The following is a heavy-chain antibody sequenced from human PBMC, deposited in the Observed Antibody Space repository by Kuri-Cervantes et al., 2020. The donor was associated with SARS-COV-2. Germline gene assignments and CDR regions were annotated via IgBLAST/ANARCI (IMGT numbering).Heavy chain of an antibody. CDR3: AREDFVTIFGVS. J-gene: IGHJ5*02. CDR2: INPSGGST. Sequence: ASVKVSCKASGYTFTSYYMHWVRQAPGQGLEWMGIINPSGGSTSYAQKFQGRVTMTRDTSTSTVYMELSCLRSEDTAVYYCAREDFVTIFGVSWGQGTLVTVSS. V-gene: IGHV1-46*01. D-gene: IGHD3-3*01. CDR1: GYTFTSYY.